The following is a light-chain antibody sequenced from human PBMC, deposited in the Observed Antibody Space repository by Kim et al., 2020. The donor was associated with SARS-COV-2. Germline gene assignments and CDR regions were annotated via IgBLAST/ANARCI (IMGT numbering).Light chain of an antibody. CDR2: YDS. CDR3: QVWDSSSDHWV. CDR1: NIGSKS. J-gene: IGLJ3*02. V-gene: IGLV3-21*04. Sequence: APGKTARITCGGNNIGSKSVHWYQQKPGQAPVLVIYYDSDRPSGIPERFSGSNSGNTATLTISRVEAGDEADYYCQVWDSSSDHWVFGGVTKLTVL.